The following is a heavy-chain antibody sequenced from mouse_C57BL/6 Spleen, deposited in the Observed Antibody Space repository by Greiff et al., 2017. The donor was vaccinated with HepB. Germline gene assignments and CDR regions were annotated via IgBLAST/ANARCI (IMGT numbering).Heavy chain of an antibody. Sequence: EVQLVESGGGLVQPKGSLKLSCAASGFSFNTYAMNWVRQAPGKGLEWVARIRSKSNNYATYYADSVKDRFTISRDDSESMLYLQMNNLKTEDTAMYYCVRHGNYEGGWFAYWGQGTLVTVSA. CDR1: GFSFNTYA. V-gene: IGHV10-1*01. J-gene: IGHJ3*01. CDR3: VRHGNYEGGWFAY. D-gene: IGHD2-1*01. CDR2: IRSKSNNYAT.